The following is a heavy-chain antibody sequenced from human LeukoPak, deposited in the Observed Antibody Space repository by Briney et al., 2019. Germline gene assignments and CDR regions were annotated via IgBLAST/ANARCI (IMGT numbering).Heavy chain of an antibody. V-gene: IGHV4-4*07. CDR2: IYPGESIYASENT. D-gene: IGHD3-3*01. Sequence: SETLSLTCSVSGVSISAYYWSWIRQPAGKGLEWIGRIYPGESIYASENTNYNPSLKSRVSMSGDTSKNQVSLKLSSVTAADTAVYYCARATYESVVDYWGQGTLVTVS. J-gene: IGHJ4*02. CDR1: GVSISAYY. CDR3: ARATYESVVDY.